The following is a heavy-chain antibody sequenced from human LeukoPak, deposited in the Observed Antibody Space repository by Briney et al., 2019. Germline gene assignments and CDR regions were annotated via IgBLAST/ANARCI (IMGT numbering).Heavy chain of an antibody. CDR1: GYTFTVYY. J-gene: IGHJ4*02. Sequence: ASVKVSCKASGYTFTVYYMHWVRQAPGQGLEWMGLINPNSGGTKYAQKFQGRVTMTRDTSISTAYMELSRLRSDDTAVYYCAREGLDILTGYYAGYWGQGTLVTVSS. CDR3: AREGLDILTGYYAGY. CDR2: INPNSGGT. D-gene: IGHD3-9*01. V-gene: IGHV1-2*02.